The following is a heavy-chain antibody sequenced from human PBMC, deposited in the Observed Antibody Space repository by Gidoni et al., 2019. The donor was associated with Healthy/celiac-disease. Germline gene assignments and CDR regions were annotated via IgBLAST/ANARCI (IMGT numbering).Heavy chain of an antibody. V-gene: IGHV3-21*01. Sequence: EVQLVESGGGLVKPGGSLSLSCAASGFTFSSYSMNGVRQAPGKGLAWVSSISSSSSYIYYADSVKGRFTISRDNAKNSLYLQMNSLRAEDTAVYYCARDLGPLLWFGDYRTYGMDVWGQGTTVTVSS. J-gene: IGHJ6*02. D-gene: IGHD3-10*01. CDR3: ARDLGPLLWFGDYRTYGMDV. CDR1: GFTFSSYS. CDR2: ISSSSSYI.